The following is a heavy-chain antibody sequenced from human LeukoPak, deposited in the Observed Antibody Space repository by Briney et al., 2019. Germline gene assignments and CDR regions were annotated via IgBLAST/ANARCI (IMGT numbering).Heavy chain of an antibody. D-gene: IGHD5-24*01. V-gene: IGHV3-23*01. CDR3: ARELVTFEMAVGY. CDR2: ITGSGGST. J-gene: IGHJ4*02. Sequence: PGGSLRLSCAASGFTFTTYGMSWVRQAPGKGLEWVSAITGSGGSTYYADSVKGRFTISRDNSKNTLYLQMNSLRAEDTAVYYCARELVTFEMAVGYWGQGTLVTVSS. CDR1: GFTFTTYG.